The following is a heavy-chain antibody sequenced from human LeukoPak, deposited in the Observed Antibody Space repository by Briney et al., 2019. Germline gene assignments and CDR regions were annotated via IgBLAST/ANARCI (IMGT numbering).Heavy chain of an antibody. D-gene: IGHD1-26*01. V-gene: IGHV3-7*01. CDR3: ARDTRTFDY. Sequence: GGSLRLSCAASGFTFSSYRMNWGRQAPGKGLEWVANIKQDGSEKYYVDSVKGRFTISRDNAKNSLFLQMNSLRAEDTAVYYCARDTRTFDYWGQGTLVTVSS. CDR2: IKQDGSEK. J-gene: IGHJ4*02. CDR1: GFTFSSYR.